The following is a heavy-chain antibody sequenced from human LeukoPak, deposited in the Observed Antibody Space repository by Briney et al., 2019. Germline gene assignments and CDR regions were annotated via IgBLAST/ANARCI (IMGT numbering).Heavy chain of an antibody. CDR3: AKEGSSGWYSFFDY. CDR1: RFTFSSYA. J-gene: IGHJ4*02. Sequence: GGSLRLSRAASRFTFSSYAMSWVRQAPGKGVEWVSAISASGGSTYYADSVKGRFTVSRDKSKNTLYLQMTSLRAEDTAVYYCAKEGSSGWYSFFDYWGPGTLVTVSS. CDR2: ISASGGST. D-gene: IGHD6-19*01. V-gene: IGHV3-23*01.